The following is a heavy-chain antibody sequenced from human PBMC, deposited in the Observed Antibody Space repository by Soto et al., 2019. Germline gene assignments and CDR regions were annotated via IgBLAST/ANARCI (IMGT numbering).Heavy chain of an antibody. D-gene: IGHD2-15*01. CDR1: GGSISGGGYY. CDR2: IYYSGST. J-gene: IGHJ5*02. Sequence: SETLSLTCTVSGGSISGGGYYWSWIRQHPGKGLEWIGYIYYSGSTYYNPSLKSRVTISVDTSKNQFSLKLSSVTAADTAVYYCARALVVAATRWFDPWGQGTLVTVSS. CDR3: ARALVVAATRWFDP. V-gene: IGHV4-31*03.